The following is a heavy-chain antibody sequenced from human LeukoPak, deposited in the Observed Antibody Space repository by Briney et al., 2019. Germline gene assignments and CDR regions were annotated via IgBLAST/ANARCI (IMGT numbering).Heavy chain of an antibody. V-gene: IGHV4-59*08. J-gene: IGHJ4*01. CDR3: ARHDEECPGEYCFLLSFDY. CDR2: VHSSGRT. D-gene: IGHD2-8*02. CDR1: GGSINNFY. Sequence: SETLSLTCTVSGGSINNFYWSWIRQSPGKGLEWIGYVHSSGRTDYNPSLRSRVSMSADTSKSQLSLRLTSVTAADTAVYFCARHDEECPGEYCFLLSFDYWGPGSLVTASS.